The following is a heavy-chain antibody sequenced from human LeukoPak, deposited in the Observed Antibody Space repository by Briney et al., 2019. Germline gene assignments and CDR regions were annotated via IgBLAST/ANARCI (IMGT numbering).Heavy chain of an antibody. V-gene: IGHV5-51*01. CDR2: IYDGDT. CDR1: GTSFTNYW. D-gene: IGHD3-3*02. CDR3: ARLGLSHSAGIDY. Sequence: GASLKISCRGSGTSFTNYWIAWGRQMPGKGLEGMGIIYDGDTRYSPSFQGRVTLSADKAISTAYLQWSSLKASDTAIYYCARLGLSHSAGIDYWGQGTLVTVSS. J-gene: IGHJ4*02.